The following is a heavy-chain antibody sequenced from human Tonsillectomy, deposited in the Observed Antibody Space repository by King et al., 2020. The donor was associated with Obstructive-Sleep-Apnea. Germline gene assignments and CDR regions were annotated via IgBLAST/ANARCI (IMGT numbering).Heavy chain of an antibody. Sequence: VQLVESGGGVVQPGRSLRLSCAASGFSFSDCAMHWVRQAPGKGLEWVAVISYDGNNKYYADSVKGRFTISRDNSKSTLYLQMNSLRTEDTALYYCARDGFFREVRGAHMGVWGQGTTVTVSS. J-gene: IGHJ6*02. V-gene: IGHV3-30-3*01. CDR1: GFSFSDCA. CDR2: ISYDGNNK. D-gene: IGHD3-10*01. CDR3: ARDGFFREVRGAHMGV.